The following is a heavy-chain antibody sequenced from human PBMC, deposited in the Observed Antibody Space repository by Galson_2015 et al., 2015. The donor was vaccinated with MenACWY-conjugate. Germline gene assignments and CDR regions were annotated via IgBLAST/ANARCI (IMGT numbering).Heavy chain of an antibody. D-gene: IGHD5-18*01. CDR2: ISKSGSPT. V-gene: IGHV3-48*03. J-gene: IGHJ6*03. CDR1: GFTLTGYE. Sequence: SLRLSCAASGFTLTGYEFNWVRQAPGTGLEWLSYISKSGSPTYYADSVKGRFTISRDNIKKSLFLETNSLRAGDTGVYYCARVGTWIHQYFYYMDVWCKGTTFTVSS. CDR3: ARVGTWIHQYFYYMDV.